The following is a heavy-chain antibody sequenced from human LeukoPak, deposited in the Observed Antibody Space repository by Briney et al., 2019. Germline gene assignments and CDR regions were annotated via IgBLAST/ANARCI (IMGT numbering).Heavy chain of an antibody. V-gene: IGHV4-4*07. Sequence: SEALSLTCTVSGGSISSYYWSWIRQPAGKGLEWIGRIYTSGSTNYNPSLKSRVTISVDTSKNQFSLKLSSVTAADTAVYYCARGVLTHDAFDIWGQGTMVTVSS. CDR2: IYTSGST. D-gene: IGHD2-8*01. CDR1: GGSISSYY. J-gene: IGHJ3*02. CDR3: ARGVLTHDAFDI.